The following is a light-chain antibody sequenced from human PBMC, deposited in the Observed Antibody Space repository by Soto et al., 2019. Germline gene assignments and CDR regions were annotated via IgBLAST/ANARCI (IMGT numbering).Light chain of an antibody. Sequence: DIVMTQSPLSLPVTPGEPASISCRSSQSLLHSNGYNYLDWYLQKPGQSPQLLSHLGSNRVTGVPERFSGSGSGTDFTLKISRVEAEDVGVYYCMQPLQAWTFCQGNKVESK. CDR3: MQPLQAWT. CDR1: QSLLHSNGYNY. V-gene: IGKV2-28*01. J-gene: IGKJ1*01. CDR2: LGS.